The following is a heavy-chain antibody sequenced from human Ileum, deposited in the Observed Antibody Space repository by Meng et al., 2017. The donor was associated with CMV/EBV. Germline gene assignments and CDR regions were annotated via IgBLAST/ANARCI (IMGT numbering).Heavy chain of an antibody. Sequence: CAASGFTFSSYAMNWVRQTPGKGLEWVSIIYRGGGTTYYADSVKGRFTISRDDSKNTVYLQMKYLRAEDTAVYYCAKGASVDAGELDYWGQGTLVTVSS. CDR1: GFTFSSYA. J-gene: IGHJ4*02. CDR2: IYRGGGTT. D-gene: IGHD5/OR15-5a*01. V-gene: IGHV3-23*03. CDR3: AKGASVDAGELDY.